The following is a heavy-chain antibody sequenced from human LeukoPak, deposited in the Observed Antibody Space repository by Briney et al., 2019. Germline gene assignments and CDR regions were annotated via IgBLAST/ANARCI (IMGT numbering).Heavy chain of an antibody. J-gene: IGHJ6*04. CDR2: ISSSGSTI. V-gene: IGHV3-48*03. CDR3: AELGITMIGGV. CDR1: GFTVSSNY. Sequence: GGSLRLSCAASGFTVSSNYMNWVRQAPGKGLEWVSYISSSGSTIYYADSVKGRFTISRDNAKNSLYLQMNSLRAEDTAVYYCAELGITMIGGVWGKGTTATISS. D-gene: IGHD3-10*02.